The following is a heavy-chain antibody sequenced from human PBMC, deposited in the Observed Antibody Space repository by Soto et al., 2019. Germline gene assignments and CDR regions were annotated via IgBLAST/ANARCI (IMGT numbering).Heavy chain of an antibody. D-gene: IGHD2-2*01. Sequence: HPGGSLRLSCAASGFTFSSYAMHWVRQAPGKGLEWVAVISYDGSNKYYADSVKGRFTISRDNSKNTLYLQMNSLRAEDTAVYYCARDSSIVVVPDLYYYYYGMDVWGQGTTDTVSS. CDR2: ISYDGSNK. J-gene: IGHJ6*02. CDR3: ARDSSIVVVPDLYYYYYGMDV. V-gene: IGHV3-30-3*01. CDR1: GFTFSSYA.